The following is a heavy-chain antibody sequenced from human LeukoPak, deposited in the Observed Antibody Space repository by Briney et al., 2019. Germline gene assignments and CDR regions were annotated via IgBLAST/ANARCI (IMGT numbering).Heavy chain of an antibody. CDR1: GFTFSSYE. J-gene: IGHJ5*02. CDR3: ARDLWFGELGYNWFDP. CDR2: ISSSGSTI. V-gene: IGHV3-48*03. D-gene: IGHD3-10*01. Sequence: GGSLRLSCAASGFTFSSYEMNWVRQAPGKGLEWVSYISSSGSTIYYADSVKGRFTISRDNAKNSLYLQMNSLRAEDTAVYYCARDLWFGELGYNWFDPWGQGTLVTVSS.